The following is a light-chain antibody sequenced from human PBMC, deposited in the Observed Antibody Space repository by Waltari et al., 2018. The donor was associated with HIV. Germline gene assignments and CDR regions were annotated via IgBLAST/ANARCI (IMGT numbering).Light chain of an antibody. CDR1: QYVNTY. CDR2: TAS. Sequence: DIQMTQSPSSLSASVGDRVTISCRTSQYVNTYLNWYQQRPGEAPKLLIYTASTLQSGVPSRFSGSGSGTDFTLTINNLQPEDSATYYCQQSFNNPGAFGQGTKVEI. J-gene: IGKJ1*01. CDR3: QQSFNNPGA. V-gene: IGKV1-39*01.